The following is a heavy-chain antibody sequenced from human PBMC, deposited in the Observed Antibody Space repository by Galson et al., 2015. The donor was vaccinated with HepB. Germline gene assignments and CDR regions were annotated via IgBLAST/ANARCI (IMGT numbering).Heavy chain of an antibody. CDR3: ARDNIVGARQGGYYYYGMDV. D-gene: IGHD1-26*01. Sequence: SLRLSCAASGFTFSSYSMNWVRQAPGKGLEWVSSISSSSSYIYYADSVKGRFTISRDNAKNSLYLQMNSLRAEDTAVYYCARDNIVGARQGGYYYYGMDVWGQGTTVTVSS. V-gene: IGHV3-21*01. CDR2: ISSSSSYI. J-gene: IGHJ6*02. CDR1: GFTFSSYS.